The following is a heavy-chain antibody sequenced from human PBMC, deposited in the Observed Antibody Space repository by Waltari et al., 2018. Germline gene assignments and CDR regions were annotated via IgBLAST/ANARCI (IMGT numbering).Heavy chain of an antibody. D-gene: IGHD3-10*01. V-gene: IGHV5-10-1*03. CDR1: GYTFTSYW. CDR3: VRGVGSPGDY. CDR2: IDPTDSET. J-gene: IGHJ4*02. Sequence: DVQLVQSGAEVKKPGESLRLSCKGSGYTFTSYWINWVRQMPGKGLEWMGRIDPTDSETHYNPSFQGHVTISADKSTSTAYVQWNSLKASDTATYYCVRGVGSPGDYWGQGTLVTVSS.